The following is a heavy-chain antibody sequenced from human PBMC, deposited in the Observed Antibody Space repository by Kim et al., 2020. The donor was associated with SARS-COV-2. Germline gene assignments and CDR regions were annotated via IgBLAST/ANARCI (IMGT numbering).Heavy chain of an antibody. Sequence: ASVKVSCKASGYTFTSYAMHWVRQAPGQRLEWMGWINAGNGNTKYSQKFQGRVTITRDTSASTAYMELSSLRSEDTAVYYCARGSSRFLEWLLFFDYWGQGTLVTVSS. CDR1: GYTFTSYA. D-gene: IGHD3-3*01. V-gene: IGHV1-3*01. J-gene: IGHJ4*02. CDR2: INAGNGNT. CDR3: ARGSSRFLEWLLFFDY.